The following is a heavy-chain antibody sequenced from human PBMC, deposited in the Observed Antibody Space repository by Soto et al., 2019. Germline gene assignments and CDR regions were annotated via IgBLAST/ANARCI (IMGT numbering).Heavy chain of an antibody. Sequence: QVQLVESGGGVVQPGRSLRLSCAASGFTFSSYGMHWVRQAPGKGLEWVAVIWYDGSSKYYADSVKGRFTISRDNSKNTLYLQMNSLRAEDTAVYYCARDRGYCSSTSCYYSGMDVWGQGTTVTVSS. D-gene: IGHD2-2*01. CDR2: IWYDGSSK. J-gene: IGHJ6*02. CDR3: ARDRGYCSSTSCYYSGMDV. CDR1: GFTFSSYG. V-gene: IGHV3-33*01.